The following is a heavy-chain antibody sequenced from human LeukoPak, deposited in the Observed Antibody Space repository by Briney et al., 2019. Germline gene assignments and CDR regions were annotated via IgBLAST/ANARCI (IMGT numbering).Heavy chain of an antibody. J-gene: IGHJ3*02. D-gene: IGHD1-26*01. CDR3: ARDESIVGATGDAFDI. CDR1: GYTFTSYG. V-gene: IGHV1-18*01. CDR2: ISAYNGNT. Sequence: ASVKVSCKASGYTFTSYGISWVRQAPGQGLEWMGWISAYNGNTNYAQKLQGRVTMTTDTSTSTAYMELSSLRSEDTAVYYCARDESIVGATGDAFDIWGQGTMVTVSS.